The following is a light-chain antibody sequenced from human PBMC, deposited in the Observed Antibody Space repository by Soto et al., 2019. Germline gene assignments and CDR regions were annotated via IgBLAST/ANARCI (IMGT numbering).Light chain of an antibody. CDR1: TSDVGGYEY. J-gene: IGLJ1*01. V-gene: IGLV2-14*01. Sequence: QSALAQPASVSGSPGQSITISCSGTTSDVGGYEYVSWYQRHPGKAPKLMIYEVTTRPSGVSNRFSGSKSGTTASLTISGLQAEDEADYYCSSYTSSSPYVFGSRTKVTVL. CDR2: EVT. CDR3: SSYTSSSPYV.